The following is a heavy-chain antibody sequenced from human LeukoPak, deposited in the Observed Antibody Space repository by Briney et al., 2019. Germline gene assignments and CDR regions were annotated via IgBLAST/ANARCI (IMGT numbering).Heavy chain of an antibody. CDR2: VTEDGGGS. V-gene: IGHV3-43*02. CDR1: GFTFDDYA. Sequence: GGSLRLSCAASGFTFDDYAMHWVRQAPGKGLEWISLVTEDGGGSNYADSVKGRFTISRDNSKHFLFLQMNSLRTEDTALYYCAKGGSSGFHDYWGQGTLVTASS. D-gene: IGHD3-22*01. J-gene: IGHJ4*02. CDR3: AKGGSSGFHDY.